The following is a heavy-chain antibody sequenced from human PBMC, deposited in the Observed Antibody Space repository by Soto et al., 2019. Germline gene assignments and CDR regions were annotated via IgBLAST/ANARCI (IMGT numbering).Heavy chain of an antibody. CDR2: LYDLDGT. V-gene: IGHV3-53*01. Sequence: GGSLRLSCAAFGFTVSGKKYVAWVRQAPGKGLEWVSALYDLDGTYYADSVKGRFTTSSDSSRTTVYLQMNSLRPDDTAVYSCATWHLQEHAYDIWGQGTMVTVSS. J-gene: IGHJ3*02. CDR1: GFTVSGKKY. D-gene: IGHD1-1*01. CDR3: ATWHLQEHAYDI.